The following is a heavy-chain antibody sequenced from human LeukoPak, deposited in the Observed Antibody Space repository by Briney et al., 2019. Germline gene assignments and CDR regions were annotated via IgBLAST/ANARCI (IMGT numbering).Heavy chain of an antibody. V-gene: IGHV3-23*01. CDR1: GFTFSSYA. CDR2: ISGSGGST. Sequence: GGSLRLSCAASGFTFSSYAMTWVRQAPGKGMEWVSAISGSGGSTYYADSVKGRFTISRDNSKNTLYLQMNSLRAEDTAVYYCAKDSRDYYDSSAYYSGAFDVWGQGTMVTVSS. D-gene: IGHD3-22*01. J-gene: IGHJ3*01. CDR3: AKDSRDYYDSSAYYSGAFDV.